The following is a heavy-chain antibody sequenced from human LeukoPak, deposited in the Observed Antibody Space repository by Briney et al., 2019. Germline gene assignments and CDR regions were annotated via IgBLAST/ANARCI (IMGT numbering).Heavy chain of an antibody. CDR1: EFAFSTYN. Sequence: GGSLRLSCAASEFAFSTYNMNWVRQAPGKGLEWVSYIGVSSSLVRYADSVKGRFTISRDNAKNSLYLQMDSLRAEDTAMYYCARDHWSPPSYWGQGTLVTVSS. CDR3: ARDHWSPPSY. V-gene: IGHV3-48*01. J-gene: IGHJ4*02. CDR2: IGVSSSLV. D-gene: IGHD2-8*02.